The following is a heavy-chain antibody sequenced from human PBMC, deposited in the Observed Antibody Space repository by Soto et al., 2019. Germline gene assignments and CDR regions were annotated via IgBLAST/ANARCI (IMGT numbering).Heavy chain of an antibody. D-gene: IGHD6-19*01. Sequence: PSETLSLTCTVSGGSISSGGYYWGWIRQHPGKGLEWIGYIYYSGSTYYNPSLKSRVTISVDTSKNRFSLKLSSVTAADTAVYYCARVQDGAGRYWGQGTLVTVSS. CDR3: ARVQDGAGRY. CDR2: IYYSGST. CDR1: GGSISSGGYY. J-gene: IGHJ4*02. V-gene: IGHV4-31*03.